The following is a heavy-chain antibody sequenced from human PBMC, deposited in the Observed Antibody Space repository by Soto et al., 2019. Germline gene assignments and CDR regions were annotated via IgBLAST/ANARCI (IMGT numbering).Heavy chain of an antibody. D-gene: IGHD2-2*01. Sequence: QLQLQGSGPGLVKPSETLSLTCTVSGGSVGSSSYYWGWIRQPPGQALEWIGSIYYNGNTFYNPSLESRVSISIDTSRNHFSLNLRSVTATDTAVYFCARRLKYCSSTRCNFDYWGQGNLVTVSS. CDR2: IYYNGNT. V-gene: IGHV4-39*02. CDR3: ARRLKYCSSTRCNFDY. CDR1: GGSVGSSSYY. J-gene: IGHJ4*02.